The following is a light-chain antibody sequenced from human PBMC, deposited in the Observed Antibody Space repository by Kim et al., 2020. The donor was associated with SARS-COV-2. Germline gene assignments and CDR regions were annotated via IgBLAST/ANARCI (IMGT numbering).Light chain of an antibody. CDR2: AAS. J-gene: IGKJ1*01. CDR1: QDISNY. CDR3: QKCDSAPWT. Sequence: ASVGDRVTITCRASQDISNYLAWFQLQPGKAPQLLIYAASALQPGVPSRFSGSGSGTDFTLTVTSLQPEDVATYYCQKCDSAPWTFGQGTKVDIK. V-gene: IGKV1-27*01.